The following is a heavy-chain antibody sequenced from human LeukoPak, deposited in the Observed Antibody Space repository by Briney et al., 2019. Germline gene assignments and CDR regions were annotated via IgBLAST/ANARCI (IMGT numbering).Heavy chain of an antibody. CDR1: GGSISSGGYY. CDR3: ARVFSPQPEDGEYFDY. V-gene: IGHV4-30-2*01. Sequence: SQTLSPTCTVSGGSISSGGYYWSWIRQPPGKGLEWIGYIYHSGSTYYNPSLKSRVTISVDRSKNQFSLKLSSVTAADTAVYYCARVFSPQPEDGEYFDYWGQGTLVTVSS. CDR2: IYHSGST. J-gene: IGHJ4*02. D-gene: IGHD3-10*01.